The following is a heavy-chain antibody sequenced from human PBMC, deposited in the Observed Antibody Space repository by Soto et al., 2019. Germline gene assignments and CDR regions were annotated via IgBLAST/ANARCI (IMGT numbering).Heavy chain of an antibody. Sequence: EVQLVESGGGLVKPGGSLRLSCAVSGFTFSLYPMGWVRQAPGRGLEWVSSISSSGTYIYHADSVKGRFAIFRDNAQNFLYLQMNSLRAEDTAVYYCAPFCFEGLDSWGQGTLVTVSP. CDR3: APFCFEGLDS. D-gene: IGHD3-9*01. J-gene: IGHJ4*02. CDR1: GFTFSLYP. V-gene: IGHV3-21*01. CDR2: ISSSGTYI.